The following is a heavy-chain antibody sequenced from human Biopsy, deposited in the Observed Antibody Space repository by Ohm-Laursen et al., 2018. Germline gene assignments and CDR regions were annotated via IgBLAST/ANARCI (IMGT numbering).Heavy chain of an antibody. J-gene: IGHJ4*02. CDR3: AKRGVERGRPLAY. CDR2: INSMFGTT. V-gene: IGHV1-69*13. D-gene: IGHD1-1*01. CDR1: GGTFSSFG. Sequence: SVKVSCKASGGTFSSFGISWVRQAPGQGLEWMGEINSMFGTTNYAQTFQGRVTITADESTSTAYMEASSLRSEDAAVYYCAKRGVERGRPLAYWGQGTLVTVSS.